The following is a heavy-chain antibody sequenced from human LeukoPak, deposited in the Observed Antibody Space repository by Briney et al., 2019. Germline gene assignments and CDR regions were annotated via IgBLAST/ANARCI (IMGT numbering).Heavy chain of an antibody. Sequence: ASVKVSCKASGYTFTSYGISWLRQAPGQGLEWMGWISAYNGNTNYAQKLQGRVTMTTDTSTSTAYMELRSLRSDDTAVYYCGRDDENDGTQQLVRFLTGIDAFDIWGQGTMVTVSS. CDR3: GRDDENDGTQQLVRFLTGIDAFDI. J-gene: IGHJ3*02. CDR2: ISAYNGNT. CDR1: GYTFTSYG. D-gene: IGHD6-13*01. V-gene: IGHV1-18*01.